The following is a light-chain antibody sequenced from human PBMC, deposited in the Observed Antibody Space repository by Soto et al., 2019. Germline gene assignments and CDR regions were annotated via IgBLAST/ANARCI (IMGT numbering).Light chain of an antibody. CDR3: QSYDSSLSGVV. V-gene: IGLV1-40*01. CDR1: SSNIGAGYD. CDR2: RNI. J-gene: IGLJ3*02. Sequence: QPVLTQPPSVSGALGQRVTISCTGRSSNIGAGYDVHWYQQLPGTAPKLLIYRNINRPSGVPDRFSGSQSGTSASLAITGLQAEDEADYFCQSYDSSLSGVVFGGGTKVTVL.